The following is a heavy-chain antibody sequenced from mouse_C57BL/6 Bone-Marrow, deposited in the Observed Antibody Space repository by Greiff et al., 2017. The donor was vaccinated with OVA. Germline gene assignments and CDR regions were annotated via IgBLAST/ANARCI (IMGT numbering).Heavy chain of an antibody. J-gene: IGHJ4*01. CDR1: GYTFTSYW. CDR3: ARWIYYGNGDAMDY. Sequence: QVQLQQPGAELVMPGASVKLSCKASGYTFTSYWMHWVKQRPGQGLEWIGEIDPSDSYTNYNQKFKGKSTLTVDKSSSTAYMQLSSLTSEDSAVYYCARWIYYGNGDAMDYWGQGTSVTVSS. D-gene: IGHD2-1*01. CDR2: IDPSDSYT. V-gene: IGHV1-69*01.